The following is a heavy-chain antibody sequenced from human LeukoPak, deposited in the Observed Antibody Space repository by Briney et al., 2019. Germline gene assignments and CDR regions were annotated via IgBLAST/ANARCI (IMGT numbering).Heavy chain of an antibody. CDR1: GGSISSGGYY. CDR2: IYYSGST. D-gene: IGHD3-3*01. Sequence: PSETLSLTCAVSGGSISSGGYYWSWIRQHPGKGLEWIGYIYYSGSTYYNPSLKSRVTISVDTSKNQFPLKLSSVTAADTAVYYCARGYKYYDFWSGYYTEYNWFDPWGQGTLVTVSS. J-gene: IGHJ5*02. V-gene: IGHV4-31*11. CDR3: ARGYKYYDFWSGYYTEYNWFDP.